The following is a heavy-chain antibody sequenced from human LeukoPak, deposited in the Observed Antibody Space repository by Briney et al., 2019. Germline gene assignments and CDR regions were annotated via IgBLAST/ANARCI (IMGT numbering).Heavy chain of an antibody. Sequence: SETLSLTCAVYGGSFSGYYWSWIRQPPGKGLEWIGEINHSGSTNYNPSLKSRVTISVDTSKNQFSLKLSSVTAADTAVYYCARTLPTWYYYYGMDVWGQGTTVTVSS. CDR3: ARTLPTWYYYYGMDV. CDR2: INHSGST. J-gene: IGHJ6*02. V-gene: IGHV4-34*01. D-gene: IGHD3-16*01. CDR1: GGSFSGYY.